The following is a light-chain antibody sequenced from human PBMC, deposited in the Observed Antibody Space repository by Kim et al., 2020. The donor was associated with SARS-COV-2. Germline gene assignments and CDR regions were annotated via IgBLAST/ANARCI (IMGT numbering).Light chain of an antibody. Sequence: QAVVTQEPSLTVSPGGTVTLTCESSTGTVTSGHYPYWFQPRPGQAPRTLIYDTNRKHSWTPARFSVSLLGGKAALTLSGAQPDDEADYYCLLSSGGVRVFGGGTQLTVL. J-gene: IGLJ3*02. CDR1: TGTVTSGHY. V-gene: IGLV7-46*01. CDR3: LLSSGGVRV. CDR2: DTN.